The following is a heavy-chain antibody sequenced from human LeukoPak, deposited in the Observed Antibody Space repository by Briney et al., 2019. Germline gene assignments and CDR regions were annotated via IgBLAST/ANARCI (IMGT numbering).Heavy chain of an antibody. CDR2: NYTSGST. CDR1: GGSISSGSYY. J-gene: IGHJ4*02. D-gene: IGHD3-22*01. CDR3: AREGIVVVLFDY. Sequence: PSQTLSLTCTVSGGSISSGSYYWSWIRQPAGKGLEWIGRNYTSGSTNYNPSLKSRVNISVDTSKNQFSLKLSSVTAADTAVYYCAREGIVVVLFDYWGQGTLVTVSS. V-gene: IGHV4-61*02.